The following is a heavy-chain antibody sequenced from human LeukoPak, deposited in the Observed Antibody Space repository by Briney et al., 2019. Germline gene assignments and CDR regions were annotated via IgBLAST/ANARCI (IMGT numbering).Heavy chain of an antibody. CDR1: GGSISSGGYY. J-gene: IGHJ6*03. V-gene: IGHV4-31*03. CDR2: IYYSGST. D-gene: IGHD6-13*01. Sequence: QSSETLSLTCTVSGGSISSGGYYWSWIRQHPGKGLEWIGYIYYSGSTYYNPSLKSRVTISVDTSKNQFSLKLSSVTAADTAVYYCARGEQQYYMDVWGKGTTVTVSS. CDR3: ARGEQQYYMDV.